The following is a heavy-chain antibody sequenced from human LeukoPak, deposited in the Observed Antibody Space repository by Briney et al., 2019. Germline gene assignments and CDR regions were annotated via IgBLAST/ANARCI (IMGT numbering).Heavy chain of an antibody. CDR2: IYPGDSDT. V-gene: IGHV5-51*01. Sequence: GESLQISCKGSGYSVTSYWIGWVRQMPGKGLEWMGIIYPGDSDTRYSPSFQGQVTISADKSISTAYLQWSSLKASDTAMYYGARPPEYSSSPNFDYWGQGTLVTVSS. CDR3: ARPPEYSSSPNFDY. J-gene: IGHJ4*02. D-gene: IGHD6-6*01. CDR1: GYSVTSYW.